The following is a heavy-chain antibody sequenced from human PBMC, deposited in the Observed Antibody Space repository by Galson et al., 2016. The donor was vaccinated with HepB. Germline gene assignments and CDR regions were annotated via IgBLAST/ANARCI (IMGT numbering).Heavy chain of an antibody. D-gene: IGHD5-24*01. J-gene: IGHJ4*02. CDR3: ARVIQGDDYNDPGSGC. V-gene: IGHV3-74*01. CDR1: GFTFSSRW. Sequence: SLRLSCAASGFTFSSRWMHWVRQAPGKGLVWLARISAIGNSITYADSLKGRFTNTRDNAKNTVYLQMSSLRAEDTADYYCARVIQGDDYNDPGSGCWGQGTLVTVSS. CDR2: ISAIGNSI.